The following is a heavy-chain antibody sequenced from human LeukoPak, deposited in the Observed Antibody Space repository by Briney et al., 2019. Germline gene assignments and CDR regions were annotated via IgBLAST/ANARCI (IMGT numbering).Heavy chain of an antibody. CDR1: GYTFTGYY. V-gene: IGHV1-2*02. Sequence: ATVKVSCKASGYTFTGYYVHWVRQAPGQGLEWMGWINPKSGGTNYAENFQGRVTMTRDTSISTAYMELSRLKSDDTAVYYCARGGRSTSCCDDAFDIWGQGTMVTASS. D-gene: IGHD2-2*01. CDR2: INPKSGGT. CDR3: ARGGRSTSCCDDAFDI. J-gene: IGHJ3*02.